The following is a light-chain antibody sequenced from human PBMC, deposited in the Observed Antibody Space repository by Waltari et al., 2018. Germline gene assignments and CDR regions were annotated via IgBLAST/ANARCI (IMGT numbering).Light chain of an antibody. CDR3: MQSLRALWT. J-gene: IGKJ1*01. CDR1: QSLLHSNGYNY. V-gene: IGKV2-28*01. CDR2: LGP. Sequence: DIVVTPSPLSLSVTPGEPASISCRSSQSLLHSNGYNYLDWYLQKPGQSPQLLIYLGPNRASGVPDRFSGSGSGTDFTLKISRVEAEDVGVYYCMQSLRALWTFGQGTKVEIK.